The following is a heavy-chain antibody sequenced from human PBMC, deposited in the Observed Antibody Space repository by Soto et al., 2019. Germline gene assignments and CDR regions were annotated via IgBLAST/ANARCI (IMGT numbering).Heavy chain of an antibody. J-gene: IGHJ6*02. CDR2: IYYSGST. CDR1: GGSISSGGYY. CDR3: ARDAKRDYYYGMDV. V-gene: IGHV4-31*03. Sequence: PSETLSLTCTVSGGSISSGGYYWSWIRQHPGKGLEWIGYIYYSGSTYYNPSLKSRVTISVDTSKNQFSLKLSSVTAADTAVYYCARDAKRDYYYGMDVWGQGTTVTVSS.